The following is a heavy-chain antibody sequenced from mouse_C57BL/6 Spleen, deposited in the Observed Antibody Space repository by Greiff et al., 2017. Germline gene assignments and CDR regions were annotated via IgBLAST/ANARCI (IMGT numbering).Heavy chain of an antibody. D-gene: IGHD1-1*01. CDR2: ISSGSSTI. CDR1: GFTFSDYG. J-gene: IGHJ2*01. CDR3: ARDYYGSRDFDY. V-gene: IGHV5-17*01. Sequence: EVQLVESGGGLVKPGGSLELSCAASGFTFSDYGMHWVRQAPEKGLEWVAYISSGSSTIYYADKVKGRFTISRDNAKNTLFLQMTSLRSEDTAMYYCARDYYGSRDFDYWGQGTTLTVSS.